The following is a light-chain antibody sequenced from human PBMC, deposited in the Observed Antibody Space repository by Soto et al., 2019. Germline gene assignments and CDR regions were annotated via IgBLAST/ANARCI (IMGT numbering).Light chain of an antibody. J-gene: IGLJ1*01. Sequence: QSVLTQPPSVSGAPGQGVTISCTGSSSNVGAGNDVHWYRQLPREAPKFLISDSNNRASGVPDRFSVSKSGASASLAITGLRAEDEGDYFCQSYGTSLSGLYVFGTGTKVTVL. CDR3: QSYGTSLSGLYV. V-gene: IGLV1-40*01. CDR2: DSN. CDR1: SSNVGAGND.